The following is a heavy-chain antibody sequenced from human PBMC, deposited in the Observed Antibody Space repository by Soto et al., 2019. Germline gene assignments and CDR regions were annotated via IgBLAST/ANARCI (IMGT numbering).Heavy chain of an antibody. V-gene: IGHV3-23*01. CDR1: GFTFSSYA. J-gene: IGHJ6*04. CDR3: PKADWRARRHYYYYGKDV. D-gene: IGHD3-9*01. Sequence: GGSLRLSCAASGFTFSSYAMSWVRQAPGKGLEWVSAISGSGGSTYYADSVKGRFTISRDNSKNTLYLQMNSLRAEDTAVYYCPKADWRARRHYYYYGKDVWGKGTTVTAS. CDR2: ISGSGGST.